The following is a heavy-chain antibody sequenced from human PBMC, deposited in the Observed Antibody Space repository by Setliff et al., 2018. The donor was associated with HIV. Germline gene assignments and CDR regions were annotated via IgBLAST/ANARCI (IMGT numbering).Heavy chain of an antibody. CDR3: ARSDVAAAVYYYGMDV. Sequence: EASVKVSCKASGYNFISYHLHWLRQAPGQGLEWMGIINANGGGTNYAQKFQGRVTITTDESTSTAYMELSSLRSEDTAVYYCARSDVAAAVYYYGMDVWGQGTTVTV. V-gene: IGHV1-46*01. J-gene: IGHJ6*02. CDR1: GYNFISYH. D-gene: IGHD6-13*01. CDR2: INANGGGT.